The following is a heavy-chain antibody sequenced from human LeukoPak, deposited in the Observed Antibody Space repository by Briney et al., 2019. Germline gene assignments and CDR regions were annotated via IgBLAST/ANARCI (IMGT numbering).Heavy chain of an antibody. CDR2: ISYDGSGN. CDR1: GFTFSTYG. Sequence: GGSLRLSCAASGFTFSTYGMHWVRQAPGKGLEWVAVISYDGSGNYFGDSVKGRFTISRDNSKNTLYLQMNSLRAEDTAVYYCAKAYYYSAISFLIESWGQGTLVTVSS. D-gene: IGHD3-10*01. J-gene: IGHJ4*02. CDR3: AKAYYYSAISFLIES. V-gene: IGHV3-30*18.